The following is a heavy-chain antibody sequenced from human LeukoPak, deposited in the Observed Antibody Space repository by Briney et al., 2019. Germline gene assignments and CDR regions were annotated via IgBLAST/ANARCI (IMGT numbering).Heavy chain of an antibody. CDR2: IIPIFGTA. D-gene: IGHD3-22*01. V-gene: IGHV1-69*01. CDR1: GGTFSSYA. J-gene: IGHJ5*02. CDR3: ARPTYDSSGNWFDP. Sequence: GASVKVSCKASGGTFSSYAISWVRQAPGQGLEWMGGIIPIFGTANYAQKFQGRVTITADESTSTAYMELGSLRSEDTAVYYCARPTYDSSGNWFDPWGQGTLVTVSS.